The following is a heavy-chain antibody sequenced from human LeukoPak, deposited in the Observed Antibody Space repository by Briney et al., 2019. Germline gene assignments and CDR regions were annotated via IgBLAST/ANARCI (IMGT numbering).Heavy chain of an antibody. CDR1: GYTFTSYG. Sequence: GASVKVSCTASGYTFTSYGISWVRQAPGQGLEWMGWISAYNGNTNYAQKLQGRVTMTTDTSTSTAYMELRSLRSDDTAVYYCVRGLASGYGSRSYSDYWGQGTLVTVSS. J-gene: IGHJ4*02. CDR3: VRGLASGYGSRSYSDY. CDR2: ISAYNGNT. V-gene: IGHV1-18*04. D-gene: IGHD3-10*01.